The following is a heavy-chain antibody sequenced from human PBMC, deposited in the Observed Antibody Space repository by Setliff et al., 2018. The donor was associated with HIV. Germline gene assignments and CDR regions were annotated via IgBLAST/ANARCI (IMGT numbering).Heavy chain of an antibody. D-gene: IGHD3-22*01. V-gene: IGHV4-4*09. CDR2: IYNSAST. CDR3: AREYDSSGYGANFDY. CDR1: GDSISNYY. Sequence: SETLSLTCTVSGDSISNYYWSWIRQPPGRGLEWIGYIYNSASTNYNPSLKSRVTISVDTSKNQFYLRLSSVTAADTAVYYCAREYDSSGYGANFDYWGQGTLVTVS. J-gene: IGHJ4*02.